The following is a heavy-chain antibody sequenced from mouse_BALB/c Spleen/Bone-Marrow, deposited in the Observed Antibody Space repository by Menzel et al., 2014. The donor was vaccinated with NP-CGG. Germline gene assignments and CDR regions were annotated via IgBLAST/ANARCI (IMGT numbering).Heavy chain of an antibody. J-gene: IGHJ2*01. CDR1: GFSLTSYG. Sequence: VQLVESGPGLVAPSQRLSIPCTVSGFSLTSYGVHWVRQPPGKGLEWLGVIWAGGSTNYNSALMSRLSISKDNSKSQVFLKMNSLQTDDTAMYYCARDNYGSRVFDYWGQGTTLTVSS. CDR2: IWAGGST. CDR3: ARDNYGSRVFDY. D-gene: IGHD1-1*01. V-gene: IGHV2-9*02.